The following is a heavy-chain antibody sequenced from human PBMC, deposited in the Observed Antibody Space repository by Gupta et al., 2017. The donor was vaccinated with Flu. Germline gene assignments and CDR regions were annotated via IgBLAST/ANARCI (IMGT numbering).Heavy chain of an antibody. J-gene: IGHJ6*02. CDR1: GGSISSSNW. V-gene: IGHV4-4*02. D-gene: IGHD6-6*01. CDR2: IYHSGST. Sequence: QVQLQESRPGLVKPSGTLSLTCAVSGGSISSSNWWSWVRQPPGKGLEWIGEIYHSGSTNYNPSLKSRVTISVDKSKNQFSLKLSSVTAADTAVYYCARDSSSSSQYYYYYYGMDVWGQGTTVTGSS. CDR3: ARDSSSSSQYYYYYYGMDV.